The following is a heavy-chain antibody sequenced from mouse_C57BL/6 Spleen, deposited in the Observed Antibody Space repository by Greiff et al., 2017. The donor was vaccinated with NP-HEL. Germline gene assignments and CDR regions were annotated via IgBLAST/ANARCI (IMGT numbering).Heavy chain of an antibody. CDR2: IYPGDGDT. CDR1: GYAFSSYW. V-gene: IGHV1-80*01. D-gene: IGHD2-4*01. CDR3: ARPYDYDRNAMDY. Sequence: QVQLKESGAELVKPGASVKISCKASGYAFSSYWMNWVKQRPGKGLEWIGKIYPGDGDTNYNGKFKGKATLTADKSSSTAYMQLSSLTSEDSAVYFCARPYDYDRNAMDYWGQGTSVTVSS. J-gene: IGHJ4*01.